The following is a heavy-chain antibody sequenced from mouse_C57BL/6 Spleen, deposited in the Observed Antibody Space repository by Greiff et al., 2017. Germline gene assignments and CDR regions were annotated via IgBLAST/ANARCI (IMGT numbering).Heavy chain of an antibody. CDR1: GYTFTSYW. J-gene: IGHJ2*01. CDR2: IYPGSGSN. V-gene: IGHV1-55*01. D-gene: IGHD2-1*01. CDR3: ARYPGNYVFDY. Sequence: QVQLQQPGAELVKPGASVKMSCKASGYTFTSYWITWVKQRPGQGLEWIGDIYPGSGSNTYNEQFKSKATLTVDTSSSTAYMQLSSLTSEDSAVYYCARYPGNYVFDYWGQGTTLTVSS.